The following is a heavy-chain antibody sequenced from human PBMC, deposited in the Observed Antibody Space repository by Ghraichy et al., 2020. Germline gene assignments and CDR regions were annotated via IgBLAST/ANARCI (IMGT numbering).Heavy chain of an antibody. CDR1: GGSISSSSYY. V-gene: IGHV4-39*01. D-gene: IGHD3-22*01. Sequence: SETLSLTCTVSGGSISSSSYYWGWIRQPPGKGLEWIGSIYYSGSTYYNPSLQSRVTISVDTSKNQFSLKLSSVTAADTAVYYCARQAKYYDSSGYYTWGQGTLVTVSS. J-gene: IGHJ5*02. CDR2: IYYSGST. CDR3: ARQAKYYDSSGYYT.